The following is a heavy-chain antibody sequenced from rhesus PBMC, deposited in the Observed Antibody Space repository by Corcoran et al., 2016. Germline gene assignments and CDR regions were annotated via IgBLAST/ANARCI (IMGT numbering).Heavy chain of an antibody. CDR3: VRYYSGSSYYFDY. V-gene: IGHV4-127*01. CDR1: GYSISSGYG. J-gene: IGHJ4*01. CDR2: IGGSRGNR. D-gene: IGHD3-16*01. Sequence: QVQLQESGPGLVKPSETLSLTCAVSGYSISSGYGWSWIRQPPGKGLEWIGYIGGSRGNRNYKLSLKRRVTSSKDTSKNQFSLKLSSVTAADTAVYYCVRYYSGSSYYFDYWGQGVLVTVSS.